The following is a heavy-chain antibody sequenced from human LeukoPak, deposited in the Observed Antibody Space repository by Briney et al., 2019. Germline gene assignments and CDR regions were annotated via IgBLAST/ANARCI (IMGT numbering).Heavy chain of an antibody. J-gene: IGHJ4*02. D-gene: IGHD1-1*01. CDR2: INSNGGRT. V-gene: IGHV3-64*01. Sequence: PGGSLRLSCAASGFTFSSYAMHWVRQAPGKGLEYVSTINSNGGRTYYANSVKGRFTISRDNSKNTLYLQMGSLRAEDMAVYYCARGRYTWNFDNWGQGTLVTVSS. CDR3: ARGRYTWNFDN. CDR1: GFTFSSYA.